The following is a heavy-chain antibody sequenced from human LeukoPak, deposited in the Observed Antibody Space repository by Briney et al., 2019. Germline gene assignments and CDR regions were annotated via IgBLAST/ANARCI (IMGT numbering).Heavy chain of an antibody. V-gene: IGHV4-59*01. CDR1: GGSISSYT. CDR3: AREAYCRGDCYSGFDY. CDR2: IYFSGST. J-gene: IGHJ4*02. Sequence: SESLSLTCSVSGGSISSYTTSSIRQPPRKRLEWVGYIYFSGSTNYNPSLKRRVNISVDTSKNQFSLKLSSVTAADTAVYYSAREAYCRGDCYSGFDYWGQGTLVTVSS. D-gene: IGHD2-21*02.